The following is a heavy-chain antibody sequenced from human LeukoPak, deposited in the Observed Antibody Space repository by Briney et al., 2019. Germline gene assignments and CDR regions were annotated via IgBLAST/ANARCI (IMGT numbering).Heavy chain of an antibody. V-gene: IGHV4-34*01. CDR1: GGSFSGYY. CDR3: ARGSGYYDFWSGYYYYFDY. D-gene: IGHD3-3*01. Sequence: SETLSLTCAVYGGSFSGYYWSWIRQPPGKGLEWIGEINHSGSTNYNPSLKSRVTISVDTSKNKFSPTLSSVTAADTAVYYCARGSGYYDFWSGYYYYFDYWGQGTLVTVSS. J-gene: IGHJ4*02. CDR2: INHSGST.